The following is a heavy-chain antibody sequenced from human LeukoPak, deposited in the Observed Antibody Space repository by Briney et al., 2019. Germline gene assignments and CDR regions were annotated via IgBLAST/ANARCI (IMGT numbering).Heavy chain of an antibody. CDR2: IYYSGST. J-gene: IGHJ4*02. V-gene: IGHV4-59*01. Sequence: SEILSLTCTASGGSMKNCHWSWIRQPPGKGLEWIGYIYYSGSTNYNPSLKSRVTISLDTSKNQFSLKMNSVTAADTAVYYCARWVSASIDYWGQGTLVTVSS. CDR1: GGSMKNCH. D-gene: IGHD1-26*01. CDR3: ARWVSASIDY.